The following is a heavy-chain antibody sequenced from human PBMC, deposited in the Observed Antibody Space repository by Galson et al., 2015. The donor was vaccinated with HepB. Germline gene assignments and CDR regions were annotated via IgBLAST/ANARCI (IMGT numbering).Heavy chain of an antibody. CDR3: TTRYVWGSYRYPDFDY. V-gene: IGHV3-15*01. CDR2: IKSKTDGGTT. CDR1: GSTFSNAW. D-gene: IGHD3-16*02. J-gene: IGHJ4*02. Sequence: SLRLSCAASGSTFSNAWMSWVRQAPGKGLEWVGRIKSKTDGGTTDYAAPVKGRFTISRDDSKNTLYLQMNSLKTEDTAVYYCTTRYVWGSYRYPDFDYWGQGTLVTVSS.